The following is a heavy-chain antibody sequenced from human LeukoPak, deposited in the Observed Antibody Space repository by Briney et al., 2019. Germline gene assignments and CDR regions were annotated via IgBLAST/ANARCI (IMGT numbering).Heavy chain of an antibody. Sequence: QPSETLSLTCTVSGGSISSSSYYWGWIRQPPGKGLEWIGSIYYSGSTYYNPSLKSRVTISVDTSKNQFSLKLSSVTAADTAVYYCAREVTAMEYYFDYWGQGTLVTVSS. CDR1: GGSISSSSYY. CDR3: AREVTAMEYYFDY. J-gene: IGHJ4*02. CDR2: IYYSGST. D-gene: IGHD2-21*02. V-gene: IGHV4-39*07.